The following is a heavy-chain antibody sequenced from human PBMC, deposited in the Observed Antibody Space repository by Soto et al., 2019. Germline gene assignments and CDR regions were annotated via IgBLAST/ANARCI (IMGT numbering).Heavy chain of an antibody. Sequence: GGSLRLSCAASGFTFSSYAMSWVRQAPGKGLEWVSAISGSGGSTYYADSVKGRFTISRDNSKNTLYLQMNSLRAEDTAVYYCAKEGDQGMIVVVPTGYWGQGTLVTVSS. V-gene: IGHV3-23*01. CDR1: GFTFSSYA. D-gene: IGHD3-22*01. CDR2: ISGSGGST. J-gene: IGHJ4*02. CDR3: AKEGDQGMIVVVPTGY.